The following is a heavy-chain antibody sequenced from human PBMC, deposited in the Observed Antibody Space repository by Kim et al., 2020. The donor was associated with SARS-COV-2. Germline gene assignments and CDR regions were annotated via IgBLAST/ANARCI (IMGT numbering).Heavy chain of an antibody. CDR1: GYSFTSYW. CDR2: IYPGDSDT. Sequence: GESLKISCKGSGYSFTSYWIGWVRQMPGKGLEWMGIIYPGDSDTRYSPSFQGQVTISADKSISTAYLQWSSLKASDTAMYYCARRGDRVYGGNSNWYFDLWGRGTLVTVSS. D-gene: IGHD2-21*02. J-gene: IGHJ2*01. CDR3: ARRGDRVYGGNSNWYFDL. V-gene: IGHV5-51*01.